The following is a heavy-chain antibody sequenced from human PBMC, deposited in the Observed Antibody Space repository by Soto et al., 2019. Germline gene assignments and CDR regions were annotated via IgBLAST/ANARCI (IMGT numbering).Heavy chain of an antibody. J-gene: IGHJ6*02. Sequence: GGSLRLSCAASGFTFSSYGMHWVRQAPGKGLEWVAVIWYDGSNKYYADSVKGRFTISRDNSKNTLYLQMNSLRAEDTAVYYCARDAPSMVRGVTPAYGMDVWGQGTTVTVSS. V-gene: IGHV3-33*01. D-gene: IGHD3-10*01. CDR2: IWYDGSNK. CDR1: GFTFSSYG. CDR3: ARDAPSMVRGVTPAYGMDV.